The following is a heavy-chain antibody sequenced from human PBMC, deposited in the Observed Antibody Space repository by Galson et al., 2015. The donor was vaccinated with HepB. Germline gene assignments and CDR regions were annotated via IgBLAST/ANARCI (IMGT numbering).Heavy chain of an antibody. D-gene: IGHD5-18*01. CDR1: GFTFSRYA. CDR2: ISGSGNSI. J-gene: IGHJ4*02. V-gene: IGHV3-23*01. CDR3: AKGLREGYSYGYGFDD. Sequence: SLRLSCAAFGFTFSRYAITWVRQAPGKGLEWVSVISGSGNSIYYADSVKGRFTISRDNSKNTVYLQMSSLRADDTALYYCAKGLREGYSYGYGFDDWGQGTLVTVSS.